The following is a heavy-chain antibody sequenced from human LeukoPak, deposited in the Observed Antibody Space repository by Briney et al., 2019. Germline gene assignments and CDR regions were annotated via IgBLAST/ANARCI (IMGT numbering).Heavy chain of an antibody. CDR3: ARLLTVGAFDY. Sequence: PSETLSLTCTVSGGSISSYYWSWIRQPPGKGLEWIGYIYYSGSTNYNPSLKSRVTISVDTSKNQFSLKLSSVTAADTAVYYCARLLTVGAFDYWGQGTLVTVSS. J-gene: IGHJ4*02. D-gene: IGHD3-9*01. V-gene: IGHV4-59*08. CDR2: IYYSGST. CDR1: GGSISSYY.